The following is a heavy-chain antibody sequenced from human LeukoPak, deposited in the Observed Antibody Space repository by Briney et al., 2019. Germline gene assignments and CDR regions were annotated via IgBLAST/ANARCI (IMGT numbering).Heavy chain of an antibody. D-gene: IGHD3-3*01. CDR1: GGTFSSYA. Sequence: SVKVSCKASGGTFSSYAISWVRQAPGQGLEWMGRIIPIFGTANYAQKFQGRVTITTDESTSTAYVELSSLRSEDTAVYYCARGSYDFWSGYYDYWGQGTLVTVSS. CDR3: ARGSYDFWSGYYDY. CDR2: IIPIFGTA. V-gene: IGHV1-69*05. J-gene: IGHJ4*02.